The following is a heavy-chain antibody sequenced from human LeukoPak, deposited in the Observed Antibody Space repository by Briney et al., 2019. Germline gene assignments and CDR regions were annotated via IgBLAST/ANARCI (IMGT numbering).Heavy chain of an antibody. V-gene: IGHV1-46*01. Sequence: GASVKVSCKASGYTFTSYYMHWVRQAPGQALEWMGIINPSGGSTSYAQKFQGRVTMTRETSTSTVYMELRSLRSEDTAVYYCATGYSYGLDYWGQGTLVTVSS. J-gene: IGHJ4*02. CDR1: GYTFTSYY. D-gene: IGHD5-18*01. CDR3: ATGYSYGLDY. CDR2: INPSGGST.